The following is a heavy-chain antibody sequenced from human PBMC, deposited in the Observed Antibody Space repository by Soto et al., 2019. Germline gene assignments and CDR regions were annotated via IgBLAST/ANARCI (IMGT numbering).Heavy chain of an antibody. J-gene: IGHJ5*02. D-gene: IGHD3-9*01. Sequence: ASVKVSCKASGYTFTSYAMPWVRQAPGQRLEWMGWINAGNGNTKYSQKFQGRVTITRDTSASTAYMELSSLRSEDTAVYYCARDKAYYDILTGYYRYNWFDPWGQGTLVTVSS. CDR2: INAGNGNT. CDR1: GYTFTSYA. V-gene: IGHV1-3*01. CDR3: ARDKAYYDILTGYYRYNWFDP.